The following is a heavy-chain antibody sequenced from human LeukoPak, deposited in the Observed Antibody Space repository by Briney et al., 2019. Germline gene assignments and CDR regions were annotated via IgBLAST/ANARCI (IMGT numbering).Heavy chain of an antibody. J-gene: IGHJ6*03. CDR1: GYTFTGYY. D-gene: IGHD3-10*01. V-gene: IGHV1-2*02. CDR3: ARDMVRGVMDYYFYMDV. Sequence: ASVKVSCKASGYTFTGYYMHWVRQAPGQGLEWMGWINPNSGGTNYAQKFQGRVTLTRDTSISTAYMELSRLRSDDTALYYCARDMVRGVMDYYFYMDVWGKGTTVTVSS. CDR2: INPNSGGT.